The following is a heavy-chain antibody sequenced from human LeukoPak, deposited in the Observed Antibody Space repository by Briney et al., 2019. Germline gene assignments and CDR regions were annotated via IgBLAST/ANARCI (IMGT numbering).Heavy chain of an antibody. V-gene: IGHV4-38-2*02. CDR3: ARGNWNDVVGYYFDY. J-gene: IGHJ4*02. CDR2: IYHSGSP. CDR1: GYSISSGYY. D-gene: IGHD1-1*01. Sequence: PSETLSLACTVSGYSISSGYYWGWIRQPPGKGLEWIGSIYHSGSPYYNPSLKSRVTISVDTSKNHFSLKLSSVTAADTAVYYCARGNWNDVVGYYFDYWGQGTLVIVSS.